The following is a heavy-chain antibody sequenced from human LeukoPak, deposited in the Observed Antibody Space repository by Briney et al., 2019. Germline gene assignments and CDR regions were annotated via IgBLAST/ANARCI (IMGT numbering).Heavy chain of an antibody. CDR1: GFTFSSYW. CDR3: AREGIVGATRVTDS. J-gene: IGHJ4*02. Sequence: GGSLRLSCAASGFTFSSYWMSWVRQAPGKGLEWVANIKEDGSDKKYVDSVKGRFTTSRDNAKNSLYLQMNSLRAEDTAVYYCAREGIVGATRVTDSWGQGTLVTVSS. CDR2: IKEDGSDK. V-gene: IGHV3-7*01. D-gene: IGHD1-26*01.